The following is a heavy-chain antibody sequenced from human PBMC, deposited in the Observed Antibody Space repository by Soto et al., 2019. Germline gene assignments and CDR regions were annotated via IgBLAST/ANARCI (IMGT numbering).Heavy chain of an antibody. Sequence: SETLSLTYTVSGGSIRSYYWTWIRKPPGKGLEWIGSIYYSGTTYYNPSLSGRVTMSLDTSKTQFSLKVSSVTAADTAVYYCARLPEIGYGYNYGMDVWGQGTMVTVSS. D-gene: IGHD2-21*02. CDR2: IYYSGTT. J-gene: IGHJ6*02. CDR1: GGSIRSYY. V-gene: IGHV4-59*04. CDR3: ARLPEIGYGYNYGMDV.